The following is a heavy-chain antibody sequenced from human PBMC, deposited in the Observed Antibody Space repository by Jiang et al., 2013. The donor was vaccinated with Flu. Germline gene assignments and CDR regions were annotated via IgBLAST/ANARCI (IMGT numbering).Heavy chain of an antibody. CDR1: GYSFDSTG. CDR2: IYPGDSDT. J-gene: IGHJ4*03. Sequence: KISCQGSGYSFDSTGSPGCADAGKGLEWMGIIYPGDSDTTYSPSFQGRVTISADKSLNSAYLQWGSLKASDSGIYFCARLLGFGELLGFLDYWGQGTLVTVSS. V-gene: IGHV5-51*01. CDR3: ARLLGFGELLGFLDY. D-gene: IGHD3-10*01.